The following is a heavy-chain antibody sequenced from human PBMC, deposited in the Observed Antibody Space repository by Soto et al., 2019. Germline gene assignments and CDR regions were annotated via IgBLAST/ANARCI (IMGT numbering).Heavy chain of an antibody. Sequence: QVQLQESGPGLVKPSETLSLTRTVSGGSISSYYWSWIRQPPGKGLEWIGYIYYSGSTNYNPSLKSRVTISVDTSKNQFSLKLSSVTAADTAVYYCARVSSSERNYYYFYMDVWGKGTTVTVSS. D-gene: IGHD6-6*01. CDR1: GGSISSYY. V-gene: IGHV4-59*08. J-gene: IGHJ6*03. CDR2: IYYSGST. CDR3: ARVSSSERNYYYFYMDV.